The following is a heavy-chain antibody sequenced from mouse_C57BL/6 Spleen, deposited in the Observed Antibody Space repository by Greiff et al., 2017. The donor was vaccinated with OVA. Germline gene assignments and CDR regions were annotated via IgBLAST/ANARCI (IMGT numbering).Heavy chain of an antibody. CDR3: ARMTTVVATDY. J-gene: IGHJ2*01. V-gene: IGHV1-82*01. CDR2: IYPGDGDT. D-gene: IGHD1-1*01. Sequence: QVQLQQSGPELVKPGASVKISCKASGYAFSSSWMNWVKQRPGKGLEWIGRIYPGDGDTNYNGKFKGKATLTADKSSSTAYMQLSSLTSEDSAVYFCARMTTVVATDYWGQGTTLTVSS. CDR1: GYAFSSSW.